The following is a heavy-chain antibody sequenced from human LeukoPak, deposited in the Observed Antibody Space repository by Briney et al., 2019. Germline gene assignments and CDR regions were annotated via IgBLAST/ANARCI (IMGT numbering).Heavy chain of an antibody. CDR2: ISGFGGST. CDR3: ARRSGSSWSSFDY. V-gene: IGHV3-23*01. J-gene: IGHJ4*02. D-gene: IGHD6-13*01. Sequence: GGSLRLSCAASGFTFNNYAMNWVRQAPGKGLEWVSGISGFGGSTYYAPSVKGRLAISRDNFGNMLYLHLDSLRVEDTAIYYCARRSGSSWSSFDYWGQGALVTVSS. CDR1: GFTFNNYA.